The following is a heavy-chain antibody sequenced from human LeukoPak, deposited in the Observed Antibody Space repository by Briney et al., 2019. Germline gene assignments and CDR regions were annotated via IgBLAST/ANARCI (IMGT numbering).Heavy chain of an antibody. CDR3: AKEGATLYYYYYGMDV. D-gene: IGHD5-12*01. CDR2: ISSSSSYI. J-gene: IGHJ6*02. Sequence: PGGSLRLSCAASGFTFSSYSMNWVRQAPGKGLEWVSFISSSSSYIYYADSVKGRFTISRDNAKNSLYLQMNSLRAEDTAVYYCAKEGATLYYYYYGMDVWGQGTTVTVSS. CDR1: GFTFSSYS. V-gene: IGHV3-21*01.